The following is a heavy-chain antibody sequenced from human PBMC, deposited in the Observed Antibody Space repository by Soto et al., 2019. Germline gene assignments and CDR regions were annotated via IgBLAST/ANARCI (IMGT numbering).Heavy chain of an antibody. J-gene: IGHJ4*02. CDR2: INSDGSSI. CDR3: AREPGDSSGWRQDY. CDR1: GFTFSSYW. D-gene: IGHD6-19*01. V-gene: IGHV3-74*01. Sequence: EVQLVESGGGLVQPGGSLRLSCAASGFTFSSYWMHWVRQAPGKGLVWVSRINSDGSSISYADSVKGRFTISRDNAKNMLELQMNSLGVEDTAVYYCAREPGDSSGWRQDYWGQGTLVAVSS.